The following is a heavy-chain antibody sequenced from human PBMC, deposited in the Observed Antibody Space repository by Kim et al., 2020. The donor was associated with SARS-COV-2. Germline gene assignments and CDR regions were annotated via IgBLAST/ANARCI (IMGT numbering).Heavy chain of an antibody. Sequence: GGSLRLSCAASGFTFSSYAMSWVRQAPGKGLEWVSAISGSGGSTYYADSVKGRFTISRDNSKNTLYLQMNSLRAEDTAVYYCGSPSPMVRGVSPFDYWGQGTLVTVSS. J-gene: IGHJ4*02. D-gene: IGHD3-10*01. CDR2: ISGSGGST. CDR1: GFTFSSYA. CDR3: GSPSPMVRGVSPFDY. V-gene: IGHV3-23*01.